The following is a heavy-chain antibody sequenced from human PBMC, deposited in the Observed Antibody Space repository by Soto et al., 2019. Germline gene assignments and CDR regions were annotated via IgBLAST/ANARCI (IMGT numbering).Heavy chain of an antibody. CDR2: ISYDGRNE. J-gene: IGHJ4*02. CDR3: AKDHLMTTVTTVGY. Sequence: PGGSLRLSCAASGFTFSTYGMHWVRQAPGKGLEWVAVISYDGRNEYYAESVKGRFTISRDNYKNTLYLQMNSLRAEDTAVYYCAKDHLMTTVTTVGYWGQGALVTVSS. V-gene: IGHV3-30*18. CDR1: GFTFSTYG. D-gene: IGHD4-17*01.